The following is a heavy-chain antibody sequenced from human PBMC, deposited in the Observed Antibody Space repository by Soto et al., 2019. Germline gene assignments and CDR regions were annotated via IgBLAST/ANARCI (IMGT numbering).Heavy chain of an antibody. V-gene: IGHV3-30*18. CDR1: GFTFSSYG. D-gene: IGHD3-16*02. J-gene: IGHJ6*02. CDR3: AKDMITFGGVIQGYYYGMDV. CDR2: ISYDGSNK. Sequence: QVQLVESGGGVVQPGRSLRLSCAASGFTFSSYGMHWVRQAPGKGLEWVAVISYDGSNKYYADSVKGRFTISRDNSKNTLYLQMNSLRAEDTAVYYCAKDMITFGGVIQGYYYGMDVWGQGTTVTVSS.